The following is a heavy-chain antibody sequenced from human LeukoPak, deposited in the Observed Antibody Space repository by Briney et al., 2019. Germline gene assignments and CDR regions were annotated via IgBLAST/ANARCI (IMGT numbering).Heavy chain of an antibody. J-gene: IGHJ3*02. V-gene: IGHV3-7*01. D-gene: IGHD3-22*01. CDR1: GFTFSSYW. Sequence: PGGTLRLSCAASGFTFSSYWMSWVRQAPGKGLEWVANIKQDGSEKYYVDSVKGRFTISRDNAKNSLYLQMNSLRAEDTAVYYCAREARYYYDSSALDAFDIWGQGTMVTVSS. CDR3: AREARYYYDSSALDAFDI. CDR2: IKQDGSEK.